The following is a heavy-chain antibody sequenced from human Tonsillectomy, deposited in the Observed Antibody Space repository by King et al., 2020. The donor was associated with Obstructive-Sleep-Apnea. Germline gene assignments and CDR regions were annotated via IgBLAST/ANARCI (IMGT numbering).Heavy chain of an antibody. V-gene: IGHV3-23*04. CDR1: GFTFSSLA. J-gene: IGHJ4*02. Sequence: VQLVESGGGLVQPGGSLRLSCAASGFTFSSLAMSWVRQAPGKGLEWVSVISGSGDNTYYADSVKGRFTISRDDSKNTLYLQMTSLRADDTAVYYCAKGPAQQLVPNYFDYWGQGTLVTVSS. CDR3: AKGPAQQLVPNYFDY. D-gene: IGHD6-13*01. CDR2: ISGSGDNT.